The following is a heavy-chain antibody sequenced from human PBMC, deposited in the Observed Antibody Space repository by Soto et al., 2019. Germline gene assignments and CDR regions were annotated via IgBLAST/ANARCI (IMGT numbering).Heavy chain of an antibody. V-gene: IGHV3-21*01. D-gene: IGHD1-7*01. Sequence: EVQLVESGGGLVKPGGSLRLSCAASGLTFSSYSMNWVRQAPGKGLEWVSSISSGDSYIYYADSVRGRFTISRDNAENSLYLQMNSMRVEDTAVYYCVDSPEGTWFMRDWGQGALVTVSS. CDR2: ISSGDSYI. J-gene: IGHJ4*02. CDR1: GLTFSSYS. CDR3: VDSPEGTWFMRD.